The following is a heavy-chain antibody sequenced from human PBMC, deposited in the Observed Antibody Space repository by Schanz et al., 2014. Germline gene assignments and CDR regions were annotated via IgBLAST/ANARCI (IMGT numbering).Heavy chain of an antibody. V-gene: IGHV3-11*04. J-gene: IGHJ4*02. CDR3: AKGRMTATNFFDS. D-gene: IGHD1-7*01. Sequence: QVQLVESGGGLVKPGGSLRLSCAASGFTFSDYYMTWIRQAPGKGLEWVSYINGGGETTYYADSVRGRFTISRDNAKNALYLQMNSLRAEDTAVYYCAKGRMTATNFFDSWGQGTLVTVSS. CDR1: GFTFSDYY. CDR2: INGGGETT.